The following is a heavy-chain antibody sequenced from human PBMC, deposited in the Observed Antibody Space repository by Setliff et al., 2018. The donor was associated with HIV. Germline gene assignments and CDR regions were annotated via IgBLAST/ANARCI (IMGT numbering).Heavy chain of an antibody. CDR1: GYTLTEVS. Sequence: ASVKVSCKVSGYTLTEVSIHWVRQAPGKGLEWMGYFDPEDGTADYAQRFQGRVTITADESTSTAYMELSSLRSADTAVYYCARGDMIAFGGVGPFDYWGQGTLVTVSS. V-gene: IGHV1-24*01. CDR3: ARGDMIAFGGVGPFDY. CDR2: FDPEDGTA. D-gene: IGHD3-16*01. J-gene: IGHJ4*02.